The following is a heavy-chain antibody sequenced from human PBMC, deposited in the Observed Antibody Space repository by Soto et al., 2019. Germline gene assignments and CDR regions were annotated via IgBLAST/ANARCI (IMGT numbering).Heavy chain of an antibody. V-gene: IGHV4-39*01. CDR3: ARHGIITIFGVVITNWFDP. CDR2: IYYSGST. CDR1: GGSISSSSYY. D-gene: IGHD3-3*01. Sequence: QLQLQESGPGLVKPSETLSLTCTVSGGSISSSSYYWGWIRQPPGKGLEWIGSIYYSGSTYYNPSLKSRVTISVDTSKNQFSLKLSSVTAADTAVYYCARHGIITIFGVVITNWFDPWGQGTLVTVSS. J-gene: IGHJ5*02.